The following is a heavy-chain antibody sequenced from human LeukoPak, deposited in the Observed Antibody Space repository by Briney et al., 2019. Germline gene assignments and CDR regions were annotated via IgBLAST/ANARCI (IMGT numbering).Heavy chain of an antibody. J-gene: IGHJ4*02. CDR1: GFTVSRNY. D-gene: IGHD1-14*01. V-gene: IGHV3-23*01. Sequence: PGGSLRLSCAASGFTVSRNYMSWVRQAPGKGLEWVSGISGRGDKTYYADSVKGRFTISRDNSKNTLRLQMNSLRDEDTAIYYCAKRVQNNAGPFHCWGQGTLASVSS. CDR2: ISGRGDKT. CDR3: AKRVQNNAGPFHC.